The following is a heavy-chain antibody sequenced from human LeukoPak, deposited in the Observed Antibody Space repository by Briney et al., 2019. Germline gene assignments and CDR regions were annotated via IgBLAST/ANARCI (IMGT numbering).Heavy chain of an antibody. Sequence: SETLSLTCAVSGGSISSSNWWSWVRQPPGKGLEWIGEIYHSGSTNYNPSLKSRVTISVDKSKNQFSLKLSSVTAADTAVYSCARGGGIDYYYYYMDVWGKGTTVTVSS. J-gene: IGHJ6*03. CDR1: GGSISSSNW. V-gene: IGHV4-4*02. CDR2: IYHSGST. D-gene: IGHD3-10*01. CDR3: ARGGGIDYYYYYMDV.